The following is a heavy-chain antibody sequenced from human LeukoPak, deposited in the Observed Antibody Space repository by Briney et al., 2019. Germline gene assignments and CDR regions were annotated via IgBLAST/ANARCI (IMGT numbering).Heavy chain of an antibody. J-gene: IGHJ4*02. CDR2: ISGSGGST. V-gene: IGHV3-23*01. CDR1: GFTFSDYA. D-gene: IGHD6-19*01. CDR3: AKVRSIAVAGRFFDY. Sequence: GGSLRLSCAASGFTFSDYAMSWVRQAPGKGLEWVSAISGSGGSTYYADSVKGRFTISRDNSKNTLYLQMNSLRAEDTAVYYCAKVRSIAVAGRFFDYWGQGTLVTVSS.